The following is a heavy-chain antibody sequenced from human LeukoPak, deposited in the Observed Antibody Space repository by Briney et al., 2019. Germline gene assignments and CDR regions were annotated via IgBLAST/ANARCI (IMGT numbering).Heavy chain of an antibody. D-gene: IGHD6-19*01. CDR3: ARSGAVALWYFDY. V-gene: IGHV4-59*08. CDR2: IYYRGSS. CDR1: AASIRRFY. J-gene: IGHJ4*02. Sequence: SYALSPPCTLRAASIRRFYRCWVPEPPQERLERIGYIYYRGSSNYNPSLKSRVTISVDTSKNQSSLKLSSVTAADTAVYYCARSGAVALWYFDYWGQGTQVTVST.